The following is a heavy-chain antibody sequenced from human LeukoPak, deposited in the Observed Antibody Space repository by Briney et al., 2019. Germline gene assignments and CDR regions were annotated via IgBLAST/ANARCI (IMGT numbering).Heavy chain of an antibody. V-gene: IGHV4-31*03. CDR1: GGSISPYC. J-gene: IGHJ2*01. D-gene: IGHD3-22*01. CDR2: IYYSGST. CDR3: ARVWDSGGSFDL. Sequence: SETLSLTCIVSGGSISPYCWSWIRQHPGKGLECIGYIYYSGSTNYKSSLKSRVTISIDTSKNQFSLNLSSVTAADTAVYYCARVWDSGGSFDLWGRGTLVTVSS.